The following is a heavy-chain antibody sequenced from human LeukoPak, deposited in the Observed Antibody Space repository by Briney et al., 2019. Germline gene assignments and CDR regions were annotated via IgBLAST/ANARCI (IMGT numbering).Heavy chain of an antibody. D-gene: IGHD3-10*01. CDR2: ISYDGSNK. J-gene: IGHJ4*02. CDR3: GRGSVGFGELNY. CDR1: GFTFSSYA. V-gene: IGHV3-30-3*01. Sequence: GGSLRLSCAASGFTFSSYAMHWVRQAPGKGLEWVAVISYDGSNKFYADSVKGRFTLSRDNSKNTLYLQMNSLRIENTAVYYCGRGSVGFGELNYWGQGTLVTVSS.